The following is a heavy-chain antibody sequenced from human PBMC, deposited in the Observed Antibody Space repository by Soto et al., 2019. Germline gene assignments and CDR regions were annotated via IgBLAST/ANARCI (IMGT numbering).Heavy chain of an antibody. J-gene: IGHJ4*02. Sequence: SGRLPITFAVYGGSFIGYYWSCIRQRPGYVLEWIGEINHSGSTNYNPSLKSRVTISVDTSKNQFSLKLSSVTAADTAVYYCARARSYSSSWYGLNYFDYWGQGTLVTVSS. V-gene: IGHV4-34*01. CDR3: ARARSYSSSWYGLNYFDY. D-gene: IGHD6-13*01. CDR2: INHSGST. CDR1: GGSFIGYY.